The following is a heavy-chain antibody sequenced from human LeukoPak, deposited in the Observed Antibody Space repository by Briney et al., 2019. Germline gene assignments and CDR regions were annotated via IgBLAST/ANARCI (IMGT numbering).Heavy chain of an antibody. J-gene: IGHJ3*02. CDR1: GFAFSDYN. V-gene: IGHV3-21*05. D-gene: IGHD3-3*01. CDR2: ISSSRGFI. CDR3: ARHWSWAFDI. Sequence: GGSLRLSCAASGFAFSDYNMNWVLQAPGKGVEGVSYISSSRGFIYYADSVKGRFTISRDNAQSSLYLQMNSLSAEDTAIYYCARHWSWAFDIWGRGTLVTVSS.